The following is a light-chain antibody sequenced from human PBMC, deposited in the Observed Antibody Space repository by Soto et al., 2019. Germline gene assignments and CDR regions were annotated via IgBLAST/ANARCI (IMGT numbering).Light chain of an antibody. J-gene: IGKJ1*01. V-gene: IGKV1-5*03. CDR3: QHYNSDSEA. CDR1: QTISSW. Sequence: DIQMTQSPSPLSGSVGDRVTITCRASQTISSWLAWYQQKPGKAPKLLIYKASTLKSGVPSRFSGSGSGTEFTLTISSLQPDDFATYYCQHYNSDSEAFGQGTKVDIK. CDR2: KAS.